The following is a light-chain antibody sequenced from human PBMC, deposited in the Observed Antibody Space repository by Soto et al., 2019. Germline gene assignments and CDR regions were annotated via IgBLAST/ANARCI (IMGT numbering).Light chain of an antibody. CDR3: CSYAGSSTLYV. CDR1: SSDVGSYNL. V-gene: IGLV2-23*02. J-gene: IGLJ1*01. CDR2: EVS. Sequence: QSVLTQPASVSGSPGQSSTLSCTGTSSDVGSYNLVSWYQQHPGKAPKLMIYEVSKRPSGVSNRFSGSKSGNTASLTISGLQAEDEADYYCCSYAGSSTLYVFGTGTKVTVL.